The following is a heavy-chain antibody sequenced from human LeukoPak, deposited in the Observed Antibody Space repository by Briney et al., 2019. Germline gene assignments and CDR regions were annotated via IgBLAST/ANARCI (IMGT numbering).Heavy chain of an antibody. CDR3: ARVNSSGWYGFWYFDY. Sequence: SETLSLTCTVSGGSISSSSYYWGWIRQPPGKGLEWIGSIYYSGSTYYNPSLKSRVTISVDTSKNQFSLKLSSVTAADTAVYYCARVNSSGWYGFWYFDYWGQGTLVTVSS. J-gene: IGHJ4*02. CDR2: IYYSGST. V-gene: IGHV4-39*01. CDR1: GGSISSSSYY. D-gene: IGHD6-19*01.